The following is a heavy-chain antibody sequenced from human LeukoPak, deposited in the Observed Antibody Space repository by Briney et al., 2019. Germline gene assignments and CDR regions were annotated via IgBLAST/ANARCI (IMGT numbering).Heavy chain of an antibody. V-gene: IGHV3-11*01. D-gene: IGHD6-13*01. CDR2: ISSSGSTI. Sequence: GGSVRLFCAASGFTFRDYYMSWLRQAPGKGLEGVSYISSSGSTIYYADSVKGRFTISRDNAKNSLYLQMNSLRAEDTAVYYCAREGIAAAGNDYWGQGTLVTVSS. CDR3: AREGIAAAGNDY. J-gene: IGHJ4*02. CDR1: GFTFRDYY.